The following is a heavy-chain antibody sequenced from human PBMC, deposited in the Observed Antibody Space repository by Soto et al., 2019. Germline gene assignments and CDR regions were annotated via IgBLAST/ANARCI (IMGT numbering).Heavy chain of an antibody. Sequence: QVQLVESGGGVVQPGRSLRLSCAASGFTFSRYGMHWVRQAPGKGLEWVAVIWYDGSNKYYADSVKGRFTISRDNSKNTLYLQMNSLRAEDTAVYYCARFSSNWGLDYWGQGTLVTVSS. J-gene: IGHJ4*02. CDR1: GFTFSRYG. V-gene: IGHV3-33*01. CDR2: IWYDGSNK. D-gene: IGHD7-27*01. CDR3: ARFSSNWGLDY.